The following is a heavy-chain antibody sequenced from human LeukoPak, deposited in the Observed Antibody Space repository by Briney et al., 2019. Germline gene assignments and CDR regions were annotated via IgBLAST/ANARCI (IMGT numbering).Heavy chain of an antibody. CDR1: GFTFSSYG. CDR2: ISYDGSNK. Sequence: GGSLRLSCAASGFTFSSYGMHWVRQAPGKGLEWVAVISYDGSNKYYADSVKGRFTISRGNSKNTLYLQMNSLRAEDTAVYYCAKDFSSSWMVRYYYYYGMDVWGQGTTVTVSS. J-gene: IGHJ6*02. D-gene: IGHD6-13*01. V-gene: IGHV3-30*18. CDR3: AKDFSSSWMVRYYYYYGMDV.